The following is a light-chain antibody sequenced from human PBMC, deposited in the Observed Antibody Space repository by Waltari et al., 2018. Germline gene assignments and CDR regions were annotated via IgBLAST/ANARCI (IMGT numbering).Light chain of an antibody. CDR2: EVS. V-gene: IGLV2-14*01. CDR3: SSYTKSTTQV. J-gene: IGLJ1*01. Sequence: QSALTQPASVSGSPGQSITISCTGTNRDIGSYNFVYWYQQHPNKVPKLVLYEVSNRPSGVSNSFSGSKSGNTAFLTISGLQAEDEAEYYCSSYTKSTTQVFGTGTKVTVL. CDR1: NRDIGSYNF.